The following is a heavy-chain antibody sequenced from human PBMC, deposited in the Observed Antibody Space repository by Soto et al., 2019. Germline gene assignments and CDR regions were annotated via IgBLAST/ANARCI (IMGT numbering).Heavy chain of an antibody. CDR2: ISGSGGST. CDR1: GFTFISYA. D-gene: IGHD2-15*01. CDR3: AKGANIVVVVAATADY. J-gene: IGHJ4*02. V-gene: IGHV3-23*01. Sequence: PGGSLSLSCAASGFTFISYAMSWVRQAPGKGLEWVSAISGSGGSTYYADSVKGRFTISRDNSKNTLYLQMNSLRAEDMAVYYCAKGANIVVVVAATADYWGQGT.